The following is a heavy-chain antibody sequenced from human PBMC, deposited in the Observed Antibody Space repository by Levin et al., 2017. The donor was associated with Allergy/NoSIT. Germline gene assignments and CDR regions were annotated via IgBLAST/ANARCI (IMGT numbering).Heavy chain of an antibody. V-gene: IGHV1-3*01. CDR3: ARVTNWNYDVELWFDP. CDR1: GYTFTSYA. D-gene: IGHD1-7*01. Sequence: GESLKISCKASGYTFTSYAMHWVRQAPGQRLEWMGWINAGNGNTKYSQKFQGRVTITRDTSASTAYMELSSLRSEDTAVYYCARVTNWNYDVELWFDPWGQGTLVTVSS. J-gene: IGHJ5*02. CDR2: INAGNGNT.